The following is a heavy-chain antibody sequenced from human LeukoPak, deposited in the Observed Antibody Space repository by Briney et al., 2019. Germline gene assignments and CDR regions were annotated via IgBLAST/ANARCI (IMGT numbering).Heavy chain of an antibody. D-gene: IGHD1-26*01. CDR1: GFTFSNYG. V-gene: IGHV3-23*01. Sequence: GGSLRLSCAASGFTFSNYGMNWVRQAPGKGLEWVSGSASTGRTYYADSVKGRFTIYRDNSKNTLYVQMNSLRAEDTAVYYCARAPLSGSYLINWFDPWGQGTLVTVSS. CDR2: SASTGRT. J-gene: IGHJ5*02. CDR3: ARAPLSGSYLINWFDP.